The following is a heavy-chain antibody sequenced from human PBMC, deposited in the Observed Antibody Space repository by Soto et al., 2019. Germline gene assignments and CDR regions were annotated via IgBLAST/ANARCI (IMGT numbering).Heavy chain of an antibody. J-gene: IGHJ4*02. CDR2: ISYDGSNK. CDR1: GFTFSNFG. Sequence: SGGSLRLSRAASGFTFSNFGMHWLRQAPGKGLEWVALISYDGSNKYSADSVKGRFTRSRDKYKNTLSLQMNSLRAEDTAVYYCATDRRWSSADLDYWGQGTLVSV. CDR3: ATDRRWSSADLDY. D-gene: IGHD6-19*01. V-gene: IGHV3-30*03.